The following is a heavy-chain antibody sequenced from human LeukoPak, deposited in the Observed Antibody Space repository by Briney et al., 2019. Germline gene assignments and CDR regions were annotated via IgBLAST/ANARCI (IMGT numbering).Heavy chain of an antibody. J-gene: IGHJ4*02. CDR1: GFTFSRYS. Sequence: GSLRLSCAASGFTFSRYSMNWVRQPPGKGLGWVSSISSSSSYIYYADSAKGRSTIPRDNAKSSLYLQMNSLRAEDTAVYYCARDSSGGWGQGTLVTVSS. D-gene: IGHD3-22*01. V-gene: IGHV3-21*01. CDR3: ARDSSGG. CDR2: ISSSSSYI.